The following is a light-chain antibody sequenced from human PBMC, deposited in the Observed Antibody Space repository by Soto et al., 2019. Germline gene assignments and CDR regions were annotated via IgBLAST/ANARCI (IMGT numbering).Light chain of an antibody. CDR3: QQSYSPPTIT. CDR2: AAS. Sequence: DIPMTQSPSSLSASVGDRVTITCRASQSIGRFLNWYQQKPWKAPALLIYAASSLQSGVPSRFSGSGSGTDFTLTISSLQPEDFATYYGQQSYSPPTITFGQGTRRENK. CDR1: QSIGRF. V-gene: IGKV1-39*01. J-gene: IGKJ5*01.